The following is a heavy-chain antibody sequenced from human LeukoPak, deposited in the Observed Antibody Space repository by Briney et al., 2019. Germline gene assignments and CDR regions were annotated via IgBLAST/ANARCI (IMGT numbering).Heavy chain of an antibody. D-gene: IGHD3-16*01. CDR2: IVPNTGDT. CDR1: GYTFTDYY. Sequence: GASVKVSCKASGYTFTDYYIHWLRQAPGQGLEWLAWIVPNTGDTTYAQKFQGRVTVTRDTSITTAYMELNEMTSDDTAVYYCARGGGGLVYWGQGSLVTVSS. J-gene: IGHJ4*02. CDR3: ARGGGGLVY. V-gene: IGHV1-2*02.